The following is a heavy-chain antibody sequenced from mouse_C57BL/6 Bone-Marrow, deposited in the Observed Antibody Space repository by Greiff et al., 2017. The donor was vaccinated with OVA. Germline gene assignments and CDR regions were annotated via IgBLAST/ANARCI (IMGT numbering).Heavy chain of an antibody. V-gene: IGHV1-64*01. CDR1: GYTFTSYW. CDR3: ERLGGAEMDY. CDR2: IHPTSGST. J-gene: IGHJ4*01. Sequence: QVQLQQPGAELVKPGASVKLSCKASGYTFTSYWMHWVKQRPGQGLEWIGMIHPTSGSTNYNEKFKGKATLTVDKSSSTAYMQLSSLTSADSAVYYCERLGGAEMDYWGQGTSVTVSS.